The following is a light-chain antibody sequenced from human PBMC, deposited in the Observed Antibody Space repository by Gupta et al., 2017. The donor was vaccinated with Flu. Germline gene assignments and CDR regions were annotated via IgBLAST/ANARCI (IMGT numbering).Light chain of an antibody. Sequence: EIVLTQSPGTLSLSPGERATLSCRANQSFTDFYLGWYQQKPGQAPRLLIYSTDRRAAGVPDRFGGGGSGPDFTLTITRLEPEDFAVYYCQQDCSSLTFGGGTRVE. CDR3: QQDCSSLT. CDR2: STD. V-gene: IGKV3-20*01. CDR1: QSFTDFY. J-gene: IGKJ4*01.